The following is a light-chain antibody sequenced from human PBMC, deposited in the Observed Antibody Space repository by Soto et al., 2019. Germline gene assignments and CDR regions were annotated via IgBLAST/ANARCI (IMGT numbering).Light chain of an antibody. J-gene: IGLJ1*01. CDR2: EVS. Sequence: QSALTQPPSASGSPGQSVTISCTGTSSDVGAYNYVSWYQQHPGKAPKLMIYEVSKRPSGVPDRFSGSKSGNPASLTVSGLQAEDEADYYCTSYAGSNNLGVFGTGTKVTVL. CDR1: SSDVGAYNY. V-gene: IGLV2-8*01. CDR3: TSYAGSNNLGV.